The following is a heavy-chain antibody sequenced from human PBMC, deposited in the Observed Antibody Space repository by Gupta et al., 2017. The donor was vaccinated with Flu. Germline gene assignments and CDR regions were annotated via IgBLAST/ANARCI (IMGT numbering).Heavy chain of an antibody. Sequence: QVQLVQSGAEVRKPGASVNVSCKASGYTFVGYYIHWVRQAPGQGLEWMGRINPNSGVTNYTQKFQGRVTLTRDRSISTAYMELSRLTSDDTAVYYCASFSSSIVYFHMDVWGKGTTVTVS. D-gene: IGHD6-6*01. J-gene: IGHJ6*03. V-gene: IGHV1-2*06. CDR3: ASFSSSIVYFHMDV. CDR1: GYTFVGYY. CDR2: INPNSGVT.